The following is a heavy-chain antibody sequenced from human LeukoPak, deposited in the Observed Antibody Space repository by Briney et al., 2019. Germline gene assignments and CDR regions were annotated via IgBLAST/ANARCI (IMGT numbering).Heavy chain of an antibody. V-gene: IGHV3-23*01. J-gene: IGHJ4*02. CDR3: ARGVMAARLYYFDY. D-gene: IGHD2-21*01. CDR2: ITGSGDYT. CDR1: GFSFGSHP. Sequence: GGSLRLSCAASGFSFGSHPMNWVRQAPGKGLEWVSGITGSGDYTYYMDSVQGRFTISRDNSKNMLFLQMNSLRAEDTAVYYCARGVMAARLYYFDYWGRGILVTVSS.